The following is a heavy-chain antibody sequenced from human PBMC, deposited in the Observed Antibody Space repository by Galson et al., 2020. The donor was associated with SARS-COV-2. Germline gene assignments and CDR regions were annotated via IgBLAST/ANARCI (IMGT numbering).Heavy chain of an antibody. J-gene: IGHJ2*01. Sequence: TLSLTCTVSGGSISSDDYYWNWIRQPPGKGLEWMGYIFFSGRTYYNPSLKGRVIISIDTSKNQFSLKLNSVTAADTAVYYCAREEVSEWDFDLWGRGTLVTVSS. CDR3: AREEVSEWDFDL. CDR1: GGSISSDDYY. CDR2: IFFSGRT. D-gene: IGHD2-8*01. V-gene: IGHV4-30-4*08.